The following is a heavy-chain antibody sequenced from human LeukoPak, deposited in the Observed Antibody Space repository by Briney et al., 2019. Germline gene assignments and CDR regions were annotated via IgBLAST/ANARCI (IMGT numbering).Heavy chain of an antibody. Sequence: PGGSLRLSCAVSGFTVYSDYMNWVREAPGKGVEWVSVIYSGGTTYYADSVKGRFTISRDESKNTLFLQMNSLRAEDTAVYYCARDRWGYWYFDLWGRGTLVTVSS. D-gene: IGHD4-23*01. V-gene: IGHV3-53*01. J-gene: IGHJ2*01. CDR2: IYSGGTT. CDR1: GFTVYSDY. CDR3: ARDRWGYWYFDL.